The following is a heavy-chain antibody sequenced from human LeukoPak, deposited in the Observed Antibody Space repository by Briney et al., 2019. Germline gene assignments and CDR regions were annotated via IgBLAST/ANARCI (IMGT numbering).Heavy chain of an antibody. Sequence: PGGSLRLSCAASGFTFDDYGMSWVRQAPGKGLEWVSGINWNGGSTGYADSVKGRFTISRDNAKNSLYLQMNSLRVEDTASYYCVRGSRLLWFGESGDYWGQGTLVTVSS. CDR2: INWNGGST. CDR3: VRGSRLLWFGESGDY. D-gene: IGHD3-10*01. V-gene: IGHV3-20*04. J-gene: IGHJ4*02. CDR1: GFTFDDYG.